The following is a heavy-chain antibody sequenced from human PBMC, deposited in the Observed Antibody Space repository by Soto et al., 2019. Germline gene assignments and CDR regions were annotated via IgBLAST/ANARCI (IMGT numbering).Heavy chain of an antibody. CDR3: ARAISGYVT. J-gene: IGHJ5*02. Sequence: QVQLVQSGAEVKKPGASVKVSCKASGITSTTYAIHWVRQAPGHGLEWMGWINAGNGNTRYSQRFLGRVTLTTDTSTSTASTDLSSLSSEDTAVYYCARAISGYVTWGQGTLITVSS. CDR2: INAGNGNT. CDR1: GITSTTYA. V-gene: IGHV1-3*01. D-gene: IGHD5-12*01.